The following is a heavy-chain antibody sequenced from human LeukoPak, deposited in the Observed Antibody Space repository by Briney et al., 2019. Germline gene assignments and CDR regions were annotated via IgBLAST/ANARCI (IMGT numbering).Heavy chain of an antibody. CDR2: ISGSGGST. J-gene: IGHJ6*02. CDR3: VRFTILDDMDV. CDR1: GFTFSSYA. D-gene: IGHD3-3*01. V-gene: IGHV3-23*01. Sequence: GGSLRLSCAASGFTFSSYAMSWVRQAPGKGLEWVSAISGSGGSTYYADSAKGRFTISRDNSRNTLYLQMNSLRAEDTAVYYCVRFTILDDMDVWGQGTTVTVSS.